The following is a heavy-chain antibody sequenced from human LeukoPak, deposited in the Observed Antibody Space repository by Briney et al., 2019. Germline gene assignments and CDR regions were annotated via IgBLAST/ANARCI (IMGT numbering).Heavy chain of an antibody. CDR1: GFTVNSNY. CDR3: ARDARHITATSDGY. V-gene: IGHV3-66*02. D-gene: IGHD1-20*01. J-gene: IGHJ4*02. Sequence: GGSLRLSCAAFGFTVNSNYMSWVRQAPGKGLEWVSTIYSGGSSYYADSVKGRFTISRDRSKNTLYLQMNSLRPEDTAVYYCARDARHITATSDGYWGQGTLVTVSS. CDR2: IYSGGSS.